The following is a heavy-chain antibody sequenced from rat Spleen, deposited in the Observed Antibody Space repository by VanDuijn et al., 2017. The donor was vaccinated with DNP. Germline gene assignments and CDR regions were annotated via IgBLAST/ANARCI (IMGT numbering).Heavy chain of an antibody. CDR2: ITNTGDST. CDR1: GFTFSNYG. Sequence: EVQLVESDGGLVQPGRSLKLSCAASGFTFSNYGMAWVRQAPTKGLEWVATITNTGDSTYYSDSVKGRFSISRDNAKSTLYLQVNSLRSEDTATYYCTSNPHIRTAAPFDYWGQGVMVTVSS. V-gene: IGHV5-29*01. D-gene: IGHD3-8*01. J-gene: IGHJ2*01. CDR3: TSNPHIRTAAPFDY.